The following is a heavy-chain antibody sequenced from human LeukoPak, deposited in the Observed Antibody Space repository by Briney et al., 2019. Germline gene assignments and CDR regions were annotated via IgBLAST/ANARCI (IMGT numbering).Heavy chain of an antibody. D-gene: IGHD2-2*02. J-gene: IGHJ4*02. CDR1: GGSISTNGYY. CDR3: ARHEDIVVVPAAIRHFDS. Sequence: SETLSLTCTVSGGSISTNGYYWGWIRQPPGKGLEWIGSIYSSGSAYYNPSLKSRLTISVDTSKNQFSLSLTSVTAADTAVYYCARHEDIVVVPAAIRHFDSWGQGILVTVSS. V-gene: IGHV4-39*01. CDR2: IYSSGSA.